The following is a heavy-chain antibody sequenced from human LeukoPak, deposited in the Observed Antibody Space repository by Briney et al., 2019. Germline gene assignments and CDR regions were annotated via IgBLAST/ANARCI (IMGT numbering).Heavy chain of an antibody. Sequence: GGSLRLSCAASGFTVSSNYMSWVRQAPGKGLEWVSVIYSGGSTYYAGSVKGRFTISRDNSKNTLYLQMNSLRAEDTAVYYCASSYGDLHFDYWGQGTLVTVSS. CDR2: IYSGGST. CDR3: ASSYGDLHFDY. J-gene: IGHJ4*02. D-gene: IGHD4-17*01. CDR1: GFTVSSNY. V-gene: IGHV3-53*01.